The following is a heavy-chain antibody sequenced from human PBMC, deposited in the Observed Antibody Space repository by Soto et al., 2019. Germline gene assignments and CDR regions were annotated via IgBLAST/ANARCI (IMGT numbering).Heavy chain of an antibody. Sequence: SATLSLTCAVSGGSISSGGDSWSWIRQPPGKGLEWTGYIYHSGSTYYNPSLKSRVTISVDRSKNQFSLKLSSVTAADTAVYYCAREGGATSNAFDIWGQGTMVTVSS. CDR2: IYHSGST. D-gene: IGHD1-26*01. CDR3: AREGGATSNAFDI. V-gene: IGHV4-30-2*01. CDR1: GGSISSGGDS. J-gene: IGHJ3*02.